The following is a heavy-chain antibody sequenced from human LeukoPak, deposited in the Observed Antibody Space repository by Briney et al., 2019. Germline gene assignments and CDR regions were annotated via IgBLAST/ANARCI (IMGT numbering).Heavy chain of an antibody. Sequence: PGGSLRLSCATSGFTLSDYYMNWVRQAPGKGLEWVGRSRNKANSYITDYAASVKGRFTISRDDSKNTLYLQMNSLKTEDTAVYYCTTRISPFWGQGTLVTVSS. CDR3: TTRISPF. CDR1: GFTLSDYY. V-gene: IGHV3-72*01. CDR2: SRNKANSYIT. J-gene: IGHJ4*02. D-gene: IGHD1-14*01.